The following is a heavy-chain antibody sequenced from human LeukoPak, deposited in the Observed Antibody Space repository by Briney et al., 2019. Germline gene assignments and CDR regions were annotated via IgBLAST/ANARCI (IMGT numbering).Heavy chain of an antibody. CDR1: GGSISTYY. CDR2: TYFSGST. D-gene: IGHD5-24*01. CDR3: ARDKVEMATHFDY. V-gene: IGHV4-59*12. J-gene: IGHJ4*02. Sequence: SETLSLTCTVSGGSISTYYWSWIRQPPGKGLEWIGYTYFSGSTNYNPSLKSRVTISVDTSKNQFSLKLSSVTAADTAVYYCARDKVEMATHFDYWGQGTLVTVSS.